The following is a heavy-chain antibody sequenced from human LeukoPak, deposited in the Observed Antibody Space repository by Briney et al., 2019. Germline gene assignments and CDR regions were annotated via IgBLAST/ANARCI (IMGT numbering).Heavy chain of an antibody. Sequence: PSETLSLTCTVSGGSISSGDYYWRWIRQPPGKGLEWIGYIYYSGSTYYNPSLKSRVTISVDTSKNQFSLKLSSVTAADTAVYYCAREGFDSVIDYWGQGTLVTVSS. J-gene: IGHJ4*02. D-gene: IGHD3-9*01. CDR3: AREGFDSVIDY. CDR1: GGSISSGDYY. CDR2: IYYSGST. V-gene: IGHV4-30-4*08.